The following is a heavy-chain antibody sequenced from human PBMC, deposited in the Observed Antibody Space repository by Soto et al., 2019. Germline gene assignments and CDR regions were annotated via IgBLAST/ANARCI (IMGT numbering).Heavy chain of an antibody. V-gene: IGHV3-21*01. D-gene: IGHD6-19*01. J-gene: IGHJ4*02. Sequence: LRLSCAASGFSFDTYNMNWVRQAPGKGLEWVSSISSGRPDIFYADSVRGRFTISGDDAKKSLFLQMNSLRADDTAVYYCARDHLGIAAGDFDLWGQGTLVTVSS. CDR3: ARDHLGIAAGDFDL. CDR1: GFSFDTYN. CDR2: ISSGRPDI.